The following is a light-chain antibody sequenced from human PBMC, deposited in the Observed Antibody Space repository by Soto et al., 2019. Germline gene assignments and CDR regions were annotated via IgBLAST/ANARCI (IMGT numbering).Light chain of an antibody. CDR3: NSFTSSNTLPYV. CDR1: NSDIGSYNY. CDR2: EVS. V-gene: IGLV2-14*01. J-gene: IGLJ1*01. Sequence: QSVLTQDASVSGCSGQSITISCSGTNSDIGSYNYVSWYLQHPGKAPKLIVFEVSNRPSGISDRFSGSKSGNTAYLTISGLQTEDEAVYYCNSFTSSNTLPYVFGTGTKVTVL.